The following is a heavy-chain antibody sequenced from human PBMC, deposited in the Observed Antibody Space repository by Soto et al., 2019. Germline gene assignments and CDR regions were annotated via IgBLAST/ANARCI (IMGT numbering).Heavy chain of an antibody. CDR2: ISGSGGRT. V-gene: IGHV3-23*01. J-gene: IGHJ4*02. CDR3: AKRMWIQLWLQGDY. D-gene: IGHD5-18*01. CDR1: GFTFSSYA. Sequence: EVQLLESGGGLVQPGGSLRLSCAASGFTFSSYAMSWVRQAPGKGLEWVSAISGSGGRTYYADSVKGRFTISRDNSKNTLYLQMNSLRAEDTAVYYCAKRMWIQLWLQGDYWGQGTLVTVSS.